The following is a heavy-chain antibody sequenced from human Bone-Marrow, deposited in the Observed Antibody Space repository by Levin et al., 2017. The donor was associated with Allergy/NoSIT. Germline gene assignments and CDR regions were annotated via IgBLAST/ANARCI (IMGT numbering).Heavy chain of an antibody. V-gene: IGHV3-7*04. D-gene: IGHD2-2*01. CDR1: GFTFSSYC. Sequence: SCAASGFTFSSYCMSWVRQAPGKGLEWVANIKEAGSEKKYVDSVKGRFTISRDNAKNSLYLQMNSLRAEDTAVYYCARDLGSSTWWGWFDPWGQGTLVTVSS. J-gene: IGHJ5*02. CDR2: IKEAGSEK. CDR3: ARDLGSSTWWGWFDP.